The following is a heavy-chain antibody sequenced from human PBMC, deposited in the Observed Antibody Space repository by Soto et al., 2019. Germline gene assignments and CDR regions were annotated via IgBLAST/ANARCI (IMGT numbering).Heavy chain of an antibody. V-gene: IGHV3-30*18. J-gene: IGHJ6*02. CDR1: GFTFSSYG. Sequence: QVQLVESGGGVVQPRRSLRLSCAASGFTFSSYGIHWVRQAPGKGLEWVALISYDGTDKYYADSVKGRFTISRDNSKNTLYLQMSRLGPEDTAVYYCVKERYAQLWLEDYGMDVWGQGTTVSV. CDR2: ISYDGTDK. CDR3: VKERYAQLWLEDYGMDV. D-gene: IGHD5-18*01.